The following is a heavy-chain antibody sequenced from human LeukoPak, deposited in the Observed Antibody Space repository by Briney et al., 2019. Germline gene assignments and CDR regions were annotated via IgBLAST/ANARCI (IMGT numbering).Heavy chain of an antibody. CDR3: ARLADCSSSSCRSFDY. J-gene: IGHJ4*02. V-gene: IGHV1-2*02. CDR1: GYPFTGYY. D-gene: IGHD2-2*01. Sequence: ASVKVSCKASGYPFTGYYLHWVRQAPGQGLEWMGWINPNSGFTNYAQKFQGRVTMTRDTSISTAYMELSRLRSDDTAVYYCARLADCSSSSCRSFDYWGQGTLVTVSS. CDR2: INPNSGFT.